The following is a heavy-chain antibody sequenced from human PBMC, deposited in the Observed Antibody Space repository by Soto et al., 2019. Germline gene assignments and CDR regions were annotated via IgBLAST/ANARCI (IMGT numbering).Heavy chain of an antibody. CDR2: IIPILGIA. V-gene: IGHV1-69*08. J-gene: IGHJ4*02. Sequence: QVQLVQSGAEVKKPGSSVKVSCKASGGTFSSYTISWVRQAPGQGLEWMGRIIPILGIANYAQKFQGRVTSTADKPTSTAYMELGSLRSEDTAVDYCAREPDAYGAYEDYWGQGTLVTVSS. D-gene: IGHD4-17*01. CDR3: AREPDAYGAYEDY. CDR1: GGTFSSYT.